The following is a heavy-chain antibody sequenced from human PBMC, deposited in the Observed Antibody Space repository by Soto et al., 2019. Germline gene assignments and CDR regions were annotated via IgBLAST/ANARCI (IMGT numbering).Heavy chain of an antibody. CDR1: GFTFDYYA. D-gene: IGHD3-22*01. V-gene: IGHV3-30-3*01. CDR3: ARALGYFDENDYYYTHGFDV. J-gene: IGHJ3*01. CDR2: ISFNGVNK. Sequence: GGSLRLSCAVSGFTFDYYALHWVRQAPGRGLQWVALISFNGVNKYYSDSVQGRFSISRDNSRDTLFLQVNNLQPEDTGIYYCARALGYFDENDYYYTHGFDVWGRGTMVTVSS.